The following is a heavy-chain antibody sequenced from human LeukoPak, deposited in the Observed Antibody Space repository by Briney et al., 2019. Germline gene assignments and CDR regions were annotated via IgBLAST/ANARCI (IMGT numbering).Heavy chain of an antibody. CDR3: AKINYDSNGSYLNYYFDY. V-gene: IGHV3-30*02. CDR2: TQYDGSNN. D-gene: IGHD3-22*01. J-gene: IGHJ4*02. Sequence: GGSLRLSCAASGFTFTNYGMHWVRQPPGKGLEWVASTQYDGSNNYSADSVKGRFTISRDNSKNTLHLQLNSLRAEDTAAYYCAKINYDSNGSYLNYYFDYWGQGTLVTVSS. CDR1: GFTFTNYG.